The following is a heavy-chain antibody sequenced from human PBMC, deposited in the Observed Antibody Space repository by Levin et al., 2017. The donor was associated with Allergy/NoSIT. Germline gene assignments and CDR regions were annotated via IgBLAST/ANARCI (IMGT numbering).Heavy chain of an antibody. D-gene: IGHD2-2*01. CDR3: AKFSGSSNARGWFDP. V-gene: IGHV3-9*01. J-gene: IGHJ5*02. CDR1: GFTFDDYA. CDR2: ISWNSGSI. Sequence: GGSLRLSCAASGFTFDDYAMHWVRQAPGKGLEWVSGISWNSGSIDYADSVKGRFTISRDNAKNSLYLQMNSLRAEDTAFYYCAKFSGSSNARGWFDPWGQGTLVTVSS.